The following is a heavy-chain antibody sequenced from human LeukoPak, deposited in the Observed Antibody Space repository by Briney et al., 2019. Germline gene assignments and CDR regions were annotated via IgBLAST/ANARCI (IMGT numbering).Heavy chain of an antibody. Sequence: LETLSLTCTVSGDSVNDYYWNWIRQPPGKGLEWVGYIYYSGSTDYNPSLKSRVTMSVDTSMNPFSLNLNSLTAADTAVYYCARGGARGSSAFDVWGQGTMVIVSA. CDR3: ARGGARGSSAFDV. CDR2: IYYSGST. CDR1: GDSVNDYY. V-gene: IGHV4-59*02. J-gene: IGHJ3*01. D-gene: IGHD3-10*01.